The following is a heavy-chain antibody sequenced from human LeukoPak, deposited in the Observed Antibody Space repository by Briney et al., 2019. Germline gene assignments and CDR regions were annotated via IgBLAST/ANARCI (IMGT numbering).Heavy chain of an antibody. D-gene: IGHD3-3*01. CDR3: AKIYDFWSGFY. Sequence: PGGSLRLSCAASGFTFRNTWMSWVRQAPGKGLEWVGRIKSKTDGGTRDYAAPVKGRFTISRDDSKNTLYLQMNSLRVEDTAVYYCAKIYDFWSGFYWGQGTLVTVSS. J-gene: IGHJ4*02. V-gene: IGHV3-15*01. CDR2: IKSKTDGGTR. CDR1: GFTFRNTW.